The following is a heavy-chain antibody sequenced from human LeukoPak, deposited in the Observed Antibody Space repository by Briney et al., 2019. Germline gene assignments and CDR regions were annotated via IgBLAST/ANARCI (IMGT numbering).Heavy chain of an antibody. V-gene: IGHV3-23*01. CDR2: ISGSGVSS. CDR1: GFTFSTYA. Sequence: GGSLRLSCAASGFTFSTYAMCWVRQAPGKGLEWVSAISGSGVSSYIADSVKGRFTISRDNSKNTLYLQMNSLRAEDTAVYYCAKLLRGYSYGQSPDHVEFDYWGQGTLVTVSS. D-gene: IGHD5-18*01. CDR3: AKLLRGYSYGQSPDHVEFDY. J-gene: IGHJ4*02.